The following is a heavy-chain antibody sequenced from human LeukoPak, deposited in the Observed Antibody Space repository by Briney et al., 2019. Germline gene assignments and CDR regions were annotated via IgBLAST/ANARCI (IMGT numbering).Heavy chain of an antibody. Sequence: SETLSLTCTVSGGSISNYYWSWIRQPPGKGLEWIGYINYSGSTNYNPSLKSRVTISVDTSKNQFSLKLSSVTAADTAVYYCARVGSGFDYWGQGTLVTVSS. CDR1: GGSISNYY. CDR2: INYSGST. D-gene: IGHD3-10*01. V-gene: IGHV4-59*01. J-gene: IGHJ4*02. CDR3: ARVGSGFDY.